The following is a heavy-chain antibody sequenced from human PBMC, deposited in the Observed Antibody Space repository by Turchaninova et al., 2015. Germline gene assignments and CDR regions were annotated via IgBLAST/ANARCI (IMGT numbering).Heavy chain of an antibody. CDR1: GGPISSSSYY. CDR3: ARLYDFWSGYPDAFDI. Sequence: QLQLQESGPGLVKPSETLSLTCTVPGGPISSSSYYWGWIRQPPGKGLEWIGRIYYSGSTYYNPSLKRRVTISVDTSKNQFSLKLSSVTAADTAVYYCARLYDFWSGYPDAFDIWGQGTMVTVSS. V-gene: IGHV4-39*01. J-gene: IGHJ3*02. CDR2: IYYSGST. D-gene: IGHD3-3*01.